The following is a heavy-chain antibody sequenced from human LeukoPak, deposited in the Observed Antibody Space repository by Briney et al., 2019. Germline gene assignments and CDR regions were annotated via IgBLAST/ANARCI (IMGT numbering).Heavy chain of an antibody. V-gene: IGHV3-64*01. J-gene: IGHJ6*03. Sequence: GGSLRLSCAASGFTFSSYAMHWVRQAPGKGLEYVSAISSNGGSTYYANSVKGRFTISRDNSKNTLYLQMGSLRAEDMAVYYCARTPTPYRYYYYMDVWGKGTTVTVSS. CDR1: GFTFSSYA. CDR3: ARTPTPYRYYYYMDV. CDR2: ISSNGGST.